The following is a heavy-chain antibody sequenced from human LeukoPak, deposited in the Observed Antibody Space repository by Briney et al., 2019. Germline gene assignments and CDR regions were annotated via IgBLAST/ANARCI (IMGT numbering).Heavy chain of an antibody. CDR3: ARERTVAGRYYFDY. CDR2: ISGSGDNT. CDR1: GFTFSSHG. Sequence: GGSLRLSCAASGFTFSSHGMSWVRQALGKGLEWVSTISGSGDNTYYADSVKGRFTISRDNSKNTLYLQMNSLRAEDTAVYYCARERTVAGRYYFDYWGQGTLVTVSS. J-gene: IGHJ4*02. V-gene: IGHV3-23*01. D-gene: IGHD6-19*01.